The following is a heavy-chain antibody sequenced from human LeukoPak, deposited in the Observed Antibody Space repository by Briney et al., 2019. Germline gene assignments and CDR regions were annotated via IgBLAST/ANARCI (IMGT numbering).Heavy chain of an antibody. Sequence: PGGSLRLSCAASGFTFSSYWMSWVRRAPGKGLEWVANIKQDGSEKYYVDSVKGRFTISRDNARNSLYLQMNSLRAEDTAVYYCARGPTYYDFWSGYYWFDYWGQGTLVTVSS. V-gene: IGHV3-7*04. J-gene: IGHJ4*02. CDR2: IKQDGSEK. CDR3: ARGPTYYDFWSGYYWFDY. D-gene: IGHD3-3*01. CDR1: GFTFSSYW.